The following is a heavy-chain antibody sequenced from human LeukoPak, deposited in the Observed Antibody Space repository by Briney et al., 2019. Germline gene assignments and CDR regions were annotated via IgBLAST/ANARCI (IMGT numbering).Heavy chain of an antibody. D-gene: IGHD3-16*01. Sequence: SETLSLTCTVSGGSISNGGYYWSRVRQHPGKGLEWIGSIFGSGSTYYNPSLKSRLTISVDTSKNLFSLKLTSVIAADTAVYYCARDFTGGTFDSWGQGTMVSVSS. CDR1: GGSISNGGYY. CDR3: ARDFTGGTFDS. V-gene: IGHV4-31*03. J-gene: IGHJ3*02. CDR2: IFGSGST.